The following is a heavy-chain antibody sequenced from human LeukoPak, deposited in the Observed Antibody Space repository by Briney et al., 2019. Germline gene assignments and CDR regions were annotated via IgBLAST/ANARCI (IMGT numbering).Heavy chain of an antibody. D-gene: IGHD1-26*01. V-gene: IGHV3-23*01. CDR3: AGSHSYSGGYSYDAFDM. Sequence: PGGSLRLSCAASGFTFSTYAMSWVRQAPGKGREWVSSISDRSVSIYYADSVRGRFTISRDNSKYTLSLQMNSLRAEDTAIYWCAGSHSYSGGYSYDAFDMWGQGAMVTVSS. CDR2: ISDRSVSI. CDR1: GFTFSTYA. J-gene: IGHJ3*02.